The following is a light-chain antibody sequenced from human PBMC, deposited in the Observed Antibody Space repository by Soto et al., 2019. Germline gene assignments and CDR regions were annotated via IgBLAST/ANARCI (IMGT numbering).Light chain of an antibody. CDR3: QQYNDWFSIT. J-gene: IGKJ5*01. CDR1: QSVSSN. V-gene: IGKV3-15*01. Sequence: EIVMTQSPATLSVPPGERATLSCSASQSVSSNLAWYQQKPGQAPRLLIYGASTRATGIPARFSGSGSGTEFTLTISSLQSEDFGVYYCQQYNDWFSITFGQGTRLEIK. CDR2: GAS.